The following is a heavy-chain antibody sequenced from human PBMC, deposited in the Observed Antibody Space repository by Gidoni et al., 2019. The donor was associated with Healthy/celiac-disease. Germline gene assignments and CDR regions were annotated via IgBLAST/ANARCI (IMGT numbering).Heavy chain of an antibody. Sequence: QVQLVESGGGVVQPGRSLRLSCPASGFTFSSYAMHWVRQAPGKGLEWVAVISYDGSNKYYADSVKGRFTISRDNSKNTLYLQMNSLRDEDTAVYYCARDLGYGDFFDYWGQGTLVTVSS. D-gene: IGHD4-17*01. J-gene: IGHJ4*02. CDR1: GFTFSSYA. CDR2: ISYDGSNK. CDR3: ARDLGYGDFFDY. V-gene: IGHV3-30-3*01.